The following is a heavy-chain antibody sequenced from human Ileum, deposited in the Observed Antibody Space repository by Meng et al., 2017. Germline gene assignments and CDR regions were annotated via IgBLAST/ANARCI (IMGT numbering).Heavy chain of an antibody. Sequence: QVQLVQSGAAGKYPGSSVTVSCKASGGAFSSSAIGWLRQAPGRGLEWMGGIIPILNASTYAQNFKGRVTLSADMATTTVYMELSSLTSDDTAVYFCARDCSGGGCFDPWGQGTLVTVSS. CDR1: GGAFSSSA. J-gene: IGHJ5*02. CDR2: IIPILNAS. V-gene: IGHV1-69*10. CDR3: ARDCSGGGCFDP. D-gene: IGHD2-15*01.